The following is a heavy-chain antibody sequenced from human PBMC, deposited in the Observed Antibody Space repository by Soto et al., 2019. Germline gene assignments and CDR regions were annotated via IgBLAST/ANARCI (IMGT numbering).Heavy chain of an antibody. Sequence: SVKVSCKASGGTFSSYAISWVRHAPGQGXEWMGGIIPIFGTANYAQKFQGRVTITADESTSTAYMELSSLRSEDTAVYYCARDPGYCSGGSCYDWFDPWGQGTLVTVSS. CDR2: IIPIFGTA. J-gene: IGHJ5*02. D-gene: IGHD2-15*01. CDR3: ARDPGYCSGGSCYDWFDP. CDR1: GGTFSSYA. V-gene: IGHV1-69*13.